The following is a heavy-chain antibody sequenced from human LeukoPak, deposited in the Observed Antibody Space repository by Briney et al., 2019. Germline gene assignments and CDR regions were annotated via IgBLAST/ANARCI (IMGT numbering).Heavy chain of an antibody. CDR2: ISGSGDRT. CDR3: ARHYYDSSGYHYEYFQH. Sequence: GGSLRLSCAASGFTFTSYAMSWVRQAPGKGLEWVSVISGSGDRTYYADSVKGRFTISRDNSKNTLYLQMNSLRAEDTAVYYCARHYYDSSGYHYEYFQHWGQGTTVTVSS. CDR1: GFTFTSYA. J-gene: IGHJ1*01. V-gene: IGHV3-23*01. D-gene: IGHD3-22*01.